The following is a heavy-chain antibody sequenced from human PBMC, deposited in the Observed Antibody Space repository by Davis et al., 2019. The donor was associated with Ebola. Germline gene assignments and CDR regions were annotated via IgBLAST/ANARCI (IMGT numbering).Heavy chain of an antibody. CDR2: IDPGDSYT. CDR3: TREYSSSSDTDY. D-gene: IGHD6-6*01. Sequence: GESLKISCKGSGFKFTDYWITWVRQMPGKGLEWMGRIDPGDSYTNYSPSFQGHVTMSIDKSISTAYLQWSSLKASDTAMYYCTREYSSSSDTDYWGQGTLVTVAS. CDR1: GFKFTDYW. V-gene: IGHV5-10-1*01. J-gene: IGHJ4*02.